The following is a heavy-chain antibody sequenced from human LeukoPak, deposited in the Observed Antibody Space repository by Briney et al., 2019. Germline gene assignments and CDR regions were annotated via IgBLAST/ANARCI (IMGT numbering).Heavy chain of an antibody. CDR2: IWYDGSNQ. CDR1: RFTFRNYG. CDR3: ARERDAYGAIDY. J-gene: IGHJ4*02. D-gene: IGHD5-24*01. V-gene: IGHV3-33*01. Sequence: SGGSLRLSCAASRFTFRNYGMHWVRQAPGKGLEWVAVIWYDGSNQVYADSVKGRFTISRDNSKNTLYLQMNSLRAEDTAVYYCARERDAYGAIDYWGQGTLVTVSS.